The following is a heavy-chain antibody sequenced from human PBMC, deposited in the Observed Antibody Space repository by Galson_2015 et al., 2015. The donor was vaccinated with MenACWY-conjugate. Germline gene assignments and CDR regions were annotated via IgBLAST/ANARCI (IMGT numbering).Heavy chain of an antibody. CDR3: ARDHLYCNSAGCVGSGTTLEY. D-gene: IGHD2/OR15-2a*01. CDR2: ISTNNGNT. J-gene: IGHJ4*02. CDR1: GYTFTVYG. V-gene: IGHV1-18*04. Sequence: SVKVSCKASGYTFTVYGINWVRQAPGQGLERMGWISTNNGNTAFAQKFQGRVTMTRETSTSTVYMELRSLRSDDTAMYYCARDHLYCNSAGCVGSGTTLEYWGQGTLVAVSS.